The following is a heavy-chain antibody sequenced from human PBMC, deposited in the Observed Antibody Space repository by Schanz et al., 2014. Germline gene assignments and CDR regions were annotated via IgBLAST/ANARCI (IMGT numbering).Heavy chain of an antibody. CDR1: GYTFTSHG. CDR2: IIPVLAIA. CDR3: ARGTMPGTFDI. J-gene: IGHJ3*02. Sequence: QVQLVQSGAEVKKPGASVKVSCKASGYTFTSHGISWVRQAPGQGLEWMGRIIPVLAIADYAQKFQGRVTITADKSTSTASMELSSLRYEDTALYYCARGTMPGTFDIWGQGTMVTVSS. V-gene: IGHV1-69*09. D-gene: IGHD2-2*01.